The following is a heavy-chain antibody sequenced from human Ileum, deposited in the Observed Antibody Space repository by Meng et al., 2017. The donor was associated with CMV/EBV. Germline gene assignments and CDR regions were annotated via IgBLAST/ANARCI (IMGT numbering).Heavy chain of an antibody. Sequence: MSWVRQGPGKGLEWVGRIKSKTDDGTTDYAAPVKGRFTISRDDSKNILFLQMSSLKNEDTAVYYCATGGPDYDFWSSYYTGIANYFDNWGQGTLVTVSS. D-gene: IGHD3-3*01. CDR2: IKSKTDDGTT. J-gene: IGHJ4*02. CDR3: ATGGPDYDFWSSYYTGIANYFDN. V-gene: IGHV3-15*01.